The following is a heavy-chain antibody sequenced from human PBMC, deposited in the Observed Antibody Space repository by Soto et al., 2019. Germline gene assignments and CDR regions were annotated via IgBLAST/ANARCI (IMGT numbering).Heavy chain of an antibody. D-gene: IGHD6-6*01. J-gene: IGHJ3*02. CDR1: GGSFSGYY. CDR3: ASSKSSSSDAFDI. CDR2: INHSGST. Sequence: SETLSLTCAVYGGSFSGYYWSWIRQPPGKGLEWIGEINHSGSTNYNPSLKSRVTISVDTSKNQFSLKLSSVTAADTAVYYCASSKSSSSDAFDIWGQGTMVTVSS. V-gene: IGHV4-34*01.